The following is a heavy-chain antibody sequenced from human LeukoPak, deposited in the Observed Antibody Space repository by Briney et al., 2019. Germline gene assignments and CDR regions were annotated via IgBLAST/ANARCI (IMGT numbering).Heavy chain of an antibody. Sequence: PGGSLSLSCADSQFTFNGSCMNWVRQAPGKGLEWVANMDPAGSQKRYVDSVRGRFTISKDNPGASLYLDMHSLRAEDTAIYYCAIWTSGHYSGQGCLVTVSS. CDR2: MDPAGSQK. CDR3: AIWTSGHY. J-gene: IGHJ4*02. D-gene: IGHD1-1*01. CDR1: QFTFNGSC. V-gene: IGHV3-7*01.